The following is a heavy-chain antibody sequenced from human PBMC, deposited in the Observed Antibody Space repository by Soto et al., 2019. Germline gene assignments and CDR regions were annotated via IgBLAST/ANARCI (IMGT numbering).Heavy chain of an antibody. V-gene: IGHV3-53*01. CDR3: ATWHEREHAFDI. CDR2: LYDVHGS. D-gene: IGHD1-1*01. J-gene: IGHJ3*02. CDR1: GRGISRIKY. Sequence: GXLRLCCAAFGRGISRIKYEAWVRQAPGKGLEWVSALYDVHGSFYADSVRGRFTTSSDSSKTTVYLQMDDLRPDDTAVYYCATWHEREHAFDIWGQGTTATVSS.